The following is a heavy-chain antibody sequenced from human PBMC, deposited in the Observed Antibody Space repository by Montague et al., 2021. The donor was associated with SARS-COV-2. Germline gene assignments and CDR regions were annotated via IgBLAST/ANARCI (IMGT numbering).Heavy chain of an antibody. V-gene: IGHV4-34*01. Sequence: SETLSLTCAVYGGSFSDYHWTWIRQSPGGGLEWLGQINYGGSTNYNPSLRSRVTISIDTSKNQFSLKLTSVTAADTAAYYCARGAPGYWGQGTLVTVSS. J-gene: IGHJ4*02. CDR2: INYGGST. D-gene: IGHD1-1*01. CDR1: GGSFSDYH. CDR3: ARGAPGY.